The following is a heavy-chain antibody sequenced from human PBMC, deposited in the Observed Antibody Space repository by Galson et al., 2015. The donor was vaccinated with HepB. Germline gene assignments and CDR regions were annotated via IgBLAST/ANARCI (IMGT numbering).Heavy chain of an antibody. CDR3: ARAPSNWNGVYWFDP. CDR2: ISSSSSYT. Sequence: SLRLSCAASGFTFSDYYMSWIRQAPGKGLEWVSYISSSSSYTNHADSVKGRFTISRDNAKNSLYLQMNSLRAEDTAVYYCARAPSNWNGVYWFDPWGQGTLVTVSS. J-gene: IGHJ5*02. D-gene: IGHD1-1*01. V-gene: IGHV3-11*06. CDR1: GFTFSDYY.